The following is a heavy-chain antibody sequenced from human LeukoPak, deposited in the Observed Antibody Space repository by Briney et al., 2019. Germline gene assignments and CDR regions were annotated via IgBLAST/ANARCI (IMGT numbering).Heavy chain of an antibody. J-gene: IGHJ5*02. D-gene: IGHD2-2*01. CDR2: IYYSGST. CDR1: GGSINIDGFY. Sequence: PSETQSLTCAVSGGSINIDGFYWSWIRQHPGKGLEWIGYIYYSGSTYYNPSLKSRVTISVDTSKNQFSLNLNSVTAADTAMYYCARGACSTTSGYFWVPPWFDPWGQGTLVTVSS. CDR3: ARGACSTTSGYFWVPPWFDP. V-gene: IGHV4-31*11.